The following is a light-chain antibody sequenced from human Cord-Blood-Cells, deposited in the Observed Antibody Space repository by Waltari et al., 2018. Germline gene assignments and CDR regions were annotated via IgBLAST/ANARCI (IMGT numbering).Light chain of an antibody. CDR1: SLRSYY. Sequence: SSELTQDPAVSVALGQTVRITCQGDSLRSYYASWYQQKPGQAPVLVIYGKNNRPSGIPDRFSVSSSGNTASLTVTWAQAEDEADYYCNSRDSSGNHVVFGGGTKLTVL. V-gene: IGLV3-19*01. CDR3: NSRDSSGNHVV. J-gene: IGLJ2*01. CDR2: GKN.